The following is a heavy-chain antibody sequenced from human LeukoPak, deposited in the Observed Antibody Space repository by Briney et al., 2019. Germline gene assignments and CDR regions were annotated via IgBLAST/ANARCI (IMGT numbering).Heavy chain of an antibody. D-gene: IGHD3-22*01. V-gene: IGHV3-20*04. Sequence: GGSLRLSCAASGFTFDDYGMSWVRHAPGKGLEWVSGINWNGGSTGYADSVKGRFTISRDNAKNSLYLQMNSLRAEDTALYYCARDKAHRYYYDSSGYYYDAFDIWGQGTMVTVSS. CDR3: ARDKAHRYYYDSSGYYYDAFDI. J-gene: IGHJ3*02. CDR1: GFTFDDYG. CDR2: INWNGGST.